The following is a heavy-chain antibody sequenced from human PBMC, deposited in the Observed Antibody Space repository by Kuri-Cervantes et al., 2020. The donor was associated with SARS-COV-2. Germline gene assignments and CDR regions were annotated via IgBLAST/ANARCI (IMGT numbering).Heavy chain of an antibody. D-gene: IGHD6-19*01. J-gene: IGHJ3*02. Sequence: LSLTCAASGFTFSDYYMSWIRQAPGKGLEWVSYISSSSSYTNYADSVKGRFTISRDNAKNSLYLQMNSLRAGDTAVYYCASFGSGWYDDAFDIWGQGTMVTVSS. V-gene: IGHV3-11*03. CDR3: ASFGSGWYDDAFDI. CDR2: ISSSSSYT. CDR1: GFTFSDYY.